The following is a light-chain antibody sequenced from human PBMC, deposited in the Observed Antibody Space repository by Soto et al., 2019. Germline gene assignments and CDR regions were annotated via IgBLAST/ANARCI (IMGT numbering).Light chain of an antibody. V-gene: IGKV3-20*01. CDR2: GAS. CDR3: HPCGNSWWT. Sequence: EVVLTQSPNTLSLSPGESAILSCRASQAVSSTSLVWYQQKPGLAPRLLIYGASSRAPGISDRFSGSGSGTDFNLTISRLEPEDVAVYYCHPCGNSWWTFGEGTKLEIK. J-gene: IGKJ1*01. CDR1: QAVSSTS.